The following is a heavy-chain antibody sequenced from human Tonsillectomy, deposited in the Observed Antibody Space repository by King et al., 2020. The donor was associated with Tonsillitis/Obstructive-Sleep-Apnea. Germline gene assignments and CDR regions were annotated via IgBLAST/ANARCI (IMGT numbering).Heavy chain of an antibody. J-gene: IGHJ6*03. CDR1: GGSISSYY. D-gene: IGHD2-2*01. V-gene: IGHV4-59*01. CDR2: IFYSGST. CDR3: ARDHCSSTSCYGNYYYMDV. Sequence: HVQLQESGPGLVKPSETLSLTCTVSGGSISSYYCSWIRQPPGKELEWMGYIFYSGSTNYNTSLKSRVTISVNTSKNQFSLKLSSVTAADTAVYYCARDHCSSTSCYGNYYYMDVWGKGTTVTVSS.